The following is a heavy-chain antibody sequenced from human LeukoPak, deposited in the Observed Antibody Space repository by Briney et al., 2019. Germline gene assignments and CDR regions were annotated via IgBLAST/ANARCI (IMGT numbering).Heavy chain of an antibody. Sequence: SETLSLTCTVSGGSISSYYWSWLRQPPGKGLEWIGYIYYSGSTNYNPSLKSRVTISVDTSKNQFSLKLSSVTAADTAVYYCARGGGGFGKLLDHYYYYMDVWGKGTTVTISS. V-gene: IGHV4-59*01. D-gene: IGHD3-10*01. CDR3: ARGGGGFGKLLDHYYYYMDV. J-gene: IGHJ6*03. CDR2: IYYSGST. CDR1: GGSISSYY.